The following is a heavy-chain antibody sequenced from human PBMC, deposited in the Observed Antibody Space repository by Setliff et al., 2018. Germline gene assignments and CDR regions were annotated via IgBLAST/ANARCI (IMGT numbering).Heavy chain of an antibody. CDR1: GGSITSGRYY. V-gene: IGHV4-39*01. CDR3: ARHKVIKKEFIRLTWFDP. D-gene: IGHD3-10*01. Sequence: PSETLSLTCTVSGGSITSGRYYWGWIRQPPGQGLEWIASIHYSENTYYNPSLKTRVTISVDTSKNQFSLKLSFVTAADTAVYYCARHKVIKKEFIRLTWFDPWGQGTPVTVSS. J-gene: IGHJ5*02. CDR2: IHYSENT.